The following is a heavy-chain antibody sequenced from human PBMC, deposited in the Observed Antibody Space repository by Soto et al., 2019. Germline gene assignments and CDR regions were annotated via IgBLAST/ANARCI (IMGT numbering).Heavy chain of an antibody. CDR3: ARLGSGWSN. CDR2: IFPADADP. Sequence: XXSLKIYCKSSGYSFSNSWISWVRQMPGKGLEWMGSIFPADADPRLSPSFQGQVTISADKSISTAYLQWSSLKASDTAIFYCARLGSGWSNWGQGTKVTVSS. J-gene: IGHJ4*02. CDR1: GYSFSNSW. D-gene: IGHD6-19*01. V-gene: IGHV5-51*01.